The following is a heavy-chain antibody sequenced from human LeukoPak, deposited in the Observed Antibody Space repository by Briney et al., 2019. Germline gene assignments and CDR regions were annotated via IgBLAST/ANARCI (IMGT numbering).Heavy chain of an antibody. V-gene: IGHV3-7*01. D-gene: IGHD3-10*01. CDR2: IQQHGSET. CDR1: GFTFSNYW. J-gene: IGHJ4*02. Sequence: GGSLRLSCGGSGFTFSNYWMSWVRQAPGKGLEWVANIQQHGSETYYGDSVKGRFTISRDNAKNSLYLQMNSLRAEDTAVYYCALTPGGFGELSPSHWGQGTLVTVSS. CDR3: ALTPGGFGELSPSH.